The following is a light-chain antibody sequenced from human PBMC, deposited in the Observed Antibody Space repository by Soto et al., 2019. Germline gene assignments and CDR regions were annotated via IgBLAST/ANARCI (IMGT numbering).Light chain of an antibody. V-gene: IGKV3-11*01. CDR2: DAS. CDR3: QQRSNWPPFT. CDR1: QSVSSY. Sequence: EIVLTQSPATLSLSPGERATLSCRASQSVSSYLAWYQQKPGQAPRLLIYDASNRATGIPARFSGSGSGTDFSHPIGSLEPEDFAVYYCQQRSNWPPFTFSQGTRLEIK. J-gene: IGKJ5*01.